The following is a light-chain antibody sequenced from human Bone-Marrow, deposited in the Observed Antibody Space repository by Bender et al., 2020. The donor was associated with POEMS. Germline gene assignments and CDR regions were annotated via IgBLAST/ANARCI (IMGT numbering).Light chain of an antibody. Sequence: SYELTQPPSVSVSPGQTASITCSGYKLGDKYACWYQQKPGQSPVLVIYQNYKRPSGIPERFSGSNSGNTATLTIRGTQAVDEADYYCQAWDSSTGVFGTGTKVSVL. CDR3: QAWDSSTGV. V-gene: IGLV3-1*01. J-gene: IGLJ1*01. CDR1: KLGDKY. CDR2: QNY.